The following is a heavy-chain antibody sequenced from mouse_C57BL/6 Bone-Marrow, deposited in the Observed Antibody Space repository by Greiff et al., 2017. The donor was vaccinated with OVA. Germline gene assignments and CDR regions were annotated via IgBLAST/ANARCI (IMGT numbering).Heavy chain of an antibody. CDR3: AVYGNYDY. CDR1: GYAFSSSW. CDR2: IYPGDGDT. V-gene: IGHV1-82*01. J-gene: IGHJ2*01. D-gene: IGHD2-1*01. Sequence: VQLQESGPELVKPGASVKISCKASGYAFSSSWMNWVKQRPGKGLEWIGRIYPGDGDTNYNGKFKGKATLTADKSSSTAYTQLSSLTSEDSAVYFCAVYGNYDYWGQGTTLTVSS.